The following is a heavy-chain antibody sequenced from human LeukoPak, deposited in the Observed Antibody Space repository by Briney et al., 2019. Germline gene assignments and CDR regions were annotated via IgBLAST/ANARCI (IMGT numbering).Heavy chain of an antibody. CDR1: GFTSGLTFGSYW. CDR3: VRDVLVWFGEKTAFDI. D-gene: IGHD3-10*01. J-gene: IGHJ3*02. CDR2: VKQDGSQK. V-gene: IGHV3-7*01. Sequence: GGSLRFSCTASGFTSGLTFGSYWMSWVRQAAGKGPEWVANVKQDGSQKFYVDSVKGRFTISRDNAKNSLYLQMSSLRVEDPATYYCVRDVLVWFGEKTAFDIWGQGTMVTVSS.